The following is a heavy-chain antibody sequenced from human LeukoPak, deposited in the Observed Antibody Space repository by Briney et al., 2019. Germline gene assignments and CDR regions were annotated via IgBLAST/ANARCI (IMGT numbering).Heavy chain of an antibody. CDR1: GYTFTSYG. CDR2: ISAYNGNT. CDR3: ARDDFYGSGSYYNQPRFDY. V-gene: IGHV1-18*01. Sequence: GASVKVSCKASGYTFTSYGISWVRQAPGQGLEWMGWISAYNGNTNYAQKLQGRVTITTDTSTSTAYMELRSLRSDDTAVYYCARDDFYGSGSYYNQPRFDYWGQGTLVTVSS. D-gene: IGHD3-10*01. J-gene: IGHJ4*02.